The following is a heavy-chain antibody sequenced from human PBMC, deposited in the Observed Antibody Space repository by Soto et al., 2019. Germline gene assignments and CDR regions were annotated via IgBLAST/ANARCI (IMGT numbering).Heavy chain of an antibody. CDR1: GGSFSGYY. D-gene: IGHD3-10*01. Sequence: SETLSLTCAVYGGSFSGYYWSWIRQPPGKGLEWIGEINHSGSTNYNPSLKSRVTISVDTSKNQFSLKLSSVTAADTAVYYCARGESYYGSGSYFYYYYMDVWGKGTTVTVSS. CDR2: INHSGST. V-gene: IGHV4-34*01. CDR3: ARGESYYGSGSYFYYYYMDV. J-gene: IGHJ6*03.